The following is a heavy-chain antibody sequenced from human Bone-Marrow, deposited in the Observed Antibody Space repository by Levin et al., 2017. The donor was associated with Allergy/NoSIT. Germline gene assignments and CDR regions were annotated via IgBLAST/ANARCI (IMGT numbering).Heavy chain of an antibody. CDR3: VISAAALES. D-gene: IGHD2-2*01. J-gene: IGHJ4*02. V-gene: IGHV3-74*01. Sequence: GGSLRLSCAASGFSFSRYWMHWVRQAPGEGPVWVSRIDQNGDETSYADSVEGRFTTSRDNAKNTLYLQMNSLRVEDTALYYCVISAAALESWGQGTQVTVSS. CDR2: IDQNGDET. CDR1: GFSFSRYW.